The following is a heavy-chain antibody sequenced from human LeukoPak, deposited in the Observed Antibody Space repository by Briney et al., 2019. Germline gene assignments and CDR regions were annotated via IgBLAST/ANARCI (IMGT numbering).Heavy chain of an antibody. CDR2: IYYSGST. D-gene: IGHD1-1*01. V-gene: IGHV4-59*01. CDR3: ARVPPGYSRSFDY. CDR1: GGSISSYY. Sequence: SETLSLTCTVSGGSISSYYWSWIRQPPGKGLEWIGYIYYSGSTNYNPSLKSRVTTSVDTSKNQFSLKLSSVTAADTAVYYCARVPPGYSRSFDYWGQGTLVTVSS. J-gene: IGHJ4*02.